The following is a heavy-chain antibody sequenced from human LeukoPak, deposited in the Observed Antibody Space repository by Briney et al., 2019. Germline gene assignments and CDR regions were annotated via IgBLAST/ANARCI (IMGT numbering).Heavy chain of an antibody. D-gene: IGHD3-10*01. V-gene: IGHV4-59*01. Sequence: SETLSLTCTVSGGSISSYYWSWIRQPPGKGLEWIGYIYYSGSTNYNPSLKSRVIISVDTSKNQFSLKLSSVTAADTAVYHCARSRTTMVRGSPNWSFDYWGQGILVTVFS. CDR2: IYYSGST. CDR1: GGSISSYY. J-gene: IGHJ4*02. CDR3: ARSRTTMVRGSPNWSFDY.